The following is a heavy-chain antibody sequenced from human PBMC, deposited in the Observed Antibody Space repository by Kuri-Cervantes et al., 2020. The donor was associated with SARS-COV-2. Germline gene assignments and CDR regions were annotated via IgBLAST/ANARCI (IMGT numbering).Heavy chain of an antibody. Sequence: GESLKISCAASGFNFSRTDMHWVRQAPGKGLEWVAVISHDGKNKKCIASGKGRFTISRDNSQNTRYLHMKSLRSEDTAMYYCAKDRVGVQDFWGQGTLVTVSS. J-gene: IGHJ4*02. CDR1: GFNFSRTD. CDR2: ISHDGKNK. D-gene: IGHD2-21*01. V-gene: IGHV3-30*18. CDR3: AKDRVGVQDF.